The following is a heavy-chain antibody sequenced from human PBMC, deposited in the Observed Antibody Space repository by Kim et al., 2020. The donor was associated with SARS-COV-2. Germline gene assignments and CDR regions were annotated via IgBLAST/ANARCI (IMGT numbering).Heavy chain of an antibody. J-gene: IGHJ3*02. V-gene: IGHV4-59*01. D-gene: IGHD2-2*01. Sequence: SETLSLTCTVSGGSISRYYWSWIRQPPGQGLEWIGNIYYSGSTSSNPSLKSQITISVDTSKSQFSLKLRPVTAAAAAVYFCASVGCSSTRCSAFDIWGKGKMVPVSS. CDR1: GGSISRYY. CDR2: IYYSGST. CDR3: ASVGCSSTRCSAFDI.